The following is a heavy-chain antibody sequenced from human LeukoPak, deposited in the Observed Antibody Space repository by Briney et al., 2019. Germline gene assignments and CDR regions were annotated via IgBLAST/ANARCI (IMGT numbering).Heavy chain of an antibody. Sequence: GGXLRLSCAASGFTFSDYYMSWIRQAPGKGLEWVSYISSSGSTIYYADSVKGRFTISRDNAKNSLYLQMNSLRAEDTAVYYCARERRITMIVVVDAFDIWGQGTMVTVSS. CDR1: GFTFSDYY. V-gene: IGHV3-11*04. J-gene: IGHJ3*02. D-gene: IGHD3-22*01. CDR2: ISSSGSTI. CDR3: ARERRITMIVVVDAFDI.